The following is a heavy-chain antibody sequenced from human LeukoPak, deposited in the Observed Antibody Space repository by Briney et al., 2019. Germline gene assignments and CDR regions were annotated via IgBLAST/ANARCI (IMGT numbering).Heavy chain of an antibody. Sequence: GGSLRLSCRASGFTFSLYWMTWVRQAPGKGPEFVANIKEDGGDKKYVDSLKGRFTISRDNAENSLFLQINSLRVEDTAVYYCAREDGYNTMNHWGQGTLVTVSS. CDR1: GFTFSLYW. V-gene: IGHV3-7*01. CDR3: AREDGYNTMNH. D-gene: IGHD5-24*01. J-gene: IGHJ5*02. CDR2: IKEDGGDK.